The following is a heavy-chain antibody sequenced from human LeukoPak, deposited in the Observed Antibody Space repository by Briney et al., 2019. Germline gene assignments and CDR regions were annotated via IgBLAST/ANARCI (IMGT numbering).Heavy chain of an antibody. CDR3: ARVVVPAAYTIDY. J-gene: IGHJ4*02. CDR2: IYYSGST. Sequence: SETLSLTCTVSGGSISSSSYYWGWIRQPPGQGLEWIGSIYYSGSTYYNPSRKSRVTISVDTSKNQFSLKLSSVTAADTAVYYCARVVVPAAYTIDYWGQGPLVTVSS. D-gene: IGHD2-2*01. CDR1: GGSISSSSYY. V-gene: IGHV4-39*01.